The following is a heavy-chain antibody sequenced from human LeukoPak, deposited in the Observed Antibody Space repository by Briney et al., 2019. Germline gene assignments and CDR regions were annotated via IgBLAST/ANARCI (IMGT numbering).Heavy chain of an antibody. Sequence: SETLSLTCTVSGGSISSSSYYWGWIRQPPGKGLEWIGSIYYSGSTYYNPSLKSRVTISVDTSKNQFSLKLSSVTAADTAVYYCARDGDYFFDYWGQGTLVTVSS. CDR3: ARDGDYFFDY. CDR2: IYYSGST. CDR1: GGSISSSSYY. V-gene: IGHV4-39*07. D-gene: IGHD7-27*01. J-gene: IGHJ4*02.